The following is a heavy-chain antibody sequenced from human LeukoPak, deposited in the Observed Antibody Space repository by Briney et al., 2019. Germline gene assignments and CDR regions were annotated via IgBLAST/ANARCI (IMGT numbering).Heavy chain of an antibody. CDR1: GGSISSYY. V-gene: IGHV4-59*01. Sequence: SETLSLTCTVSGGSISSYYWSWIRQPPGKGLEWIGYIFYSGSTNYNPSLKSRVTISVDTSKNQFSLTLTSVTTADTAVYYCSRESGPFSPFGFWGQGTLVSVHS. CDR2: IFYSGST. D-gene: IGHD1-26*01. CDR3: SRESGPFSPFGF. J-gene: IGHJ4*02.